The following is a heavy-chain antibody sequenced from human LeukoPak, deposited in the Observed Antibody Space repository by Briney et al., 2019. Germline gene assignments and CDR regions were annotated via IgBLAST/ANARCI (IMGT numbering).Heavy chain of an antibody. D-gene: IGHD3-22*01. V-gene: IGHV3-23*01. CDR2: ISGSGGST. J-gene: IGHJ4*02. Sequence: GGSLRLSCAASGFTFSSYAMSWVRQAPGKGLEWVSAISGSGGSTYYADSVKGRLTISRDNSKNTLYLQMNSLRAEDTAVYYCAKDFYDSSGYPPYFDYWGPGTLVTVSS. CDR1: GFTFSSYA. CDR3: AKDFYDSSGYPPYFDY.